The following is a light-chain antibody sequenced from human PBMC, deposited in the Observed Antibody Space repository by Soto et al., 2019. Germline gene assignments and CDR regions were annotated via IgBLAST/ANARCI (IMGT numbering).Light chain of an antibody. CDR2: ESS. CDR3: QHFKSFPMT. V-gene: IGKV1-13*02. Sequence: ALQLSQSPSSMFASVGDRVNITCRASQSISTLLAWYQQKPGKAPKVLIYESSRLESGVPSRFSGSGSGTDFTLTISSLQPEDFATYYCQHFKSFPMTFGQGTRLDI. CDR1: QSISTL. J-gene: IGKJ5*01.